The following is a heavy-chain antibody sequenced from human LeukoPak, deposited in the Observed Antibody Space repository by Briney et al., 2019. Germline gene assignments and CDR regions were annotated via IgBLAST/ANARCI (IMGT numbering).Heavy chain of an antibody. CDR3: ARDRGSSGYYYYYYMDV. Sequence: ASVKVSCKASGYTLTGYYMQWVRQAPGQGLEWMGWINPNTGGRNYAQKFQGRVTMTRDTSISTAYMELRSLRSDDTAVYYCARDRGSSGYYYYYYMDVWGKGTTVTVSS. J-gene: IGHJ6*03. V-gene: IGHV1-2*02. D-gene: IGHD3-22*01. CDR1: GYTLTGYY. CDR2: INPNTGGR.